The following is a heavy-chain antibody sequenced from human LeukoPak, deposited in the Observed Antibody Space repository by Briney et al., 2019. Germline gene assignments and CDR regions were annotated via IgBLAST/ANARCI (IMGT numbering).Heavy chain of an antibody. CDR3: ARGYCSSTSCYKGGRFDP. D-gene: IGHD2-2*02. Sequence: SETLFLTCTVSGGSISSGSYYWSWIRQPAGKGLEWIGRIYTSGSTNYNPSLKSRVTISVDTSKNQFSLKLSSVTAADTAVYYCARGYCSSTSCYKGGRFDPWGRGTLVTVSS. J-gene: IGHJ5*02. CDR2: IYTSGST. V-gene: IGHV4-61*02. CDR1: GGSISSGSYY.